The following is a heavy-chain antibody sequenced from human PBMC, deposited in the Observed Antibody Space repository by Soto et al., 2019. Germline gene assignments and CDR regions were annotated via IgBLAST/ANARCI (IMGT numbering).Heavy chain of an antibody. CDR1: GYSFTSYW. J-gene: IGHJ3*02. V-gene: IGHV5-51*01. D-gene: IGHD3-10*01. CDR3: ATDYGSGSYYPLYAFDI. CDR2: IYPGDSDT. Sequence: GESLKISCKGSGYSFTSYWIGWVRQMPGKGLEWMGIIYPGDSDTRYSPSFQGQVTISADKSISTAYLQWSSLKASGTAMYYCATDYGSGSYYPLYAFDIWGQGTMVTVSS.